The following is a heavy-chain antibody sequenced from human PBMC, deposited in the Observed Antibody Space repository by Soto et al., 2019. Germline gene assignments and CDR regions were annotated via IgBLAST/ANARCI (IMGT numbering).Heavy chain of an antibody. CDR1: GFTFSTYS. CDR2: ISSPSSSI. Sequence: PGGSLRLSCAASGFTFSTYSMNWVRQAPGKGLEWVSYISSPSSSIYYADSIKGRFTISRDNANNSLYLQMNSLRDEDTAVYYCARDLTFPATRRGMDVWGQGTTVTVSS. V-gene: IGHV3-48*02. CDR3: ARDLTFPATRRGMDV. J-gene: IGHJ6*02.